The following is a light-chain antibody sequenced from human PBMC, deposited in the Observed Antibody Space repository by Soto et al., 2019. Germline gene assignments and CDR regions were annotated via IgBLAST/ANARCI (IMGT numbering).Light chain of an antibody. V-gene: IGLV2-23*02. Sequence: LTQPASVSGSPGQSITISCTGTSSDVGSYNLVSWYQQHPGKAPKLMIYEVSKRPSGVSNRFSGSKSGNTASLTISGLQAEDEADYYCRSYAGSSTFLGVFGTGTKVTVL. CDR3: RSYAGSSTFLGV. CDR2: EVS. CDR1: SSDVGSYNL. J-gene: IGLJ1*01.